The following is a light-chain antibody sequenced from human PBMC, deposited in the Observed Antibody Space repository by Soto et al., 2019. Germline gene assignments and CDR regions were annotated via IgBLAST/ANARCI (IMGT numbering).Light chain of an antibody. CDR3: QLYGISPH. CDR2: ASS. CDR1: QSLLHSNGYNY. V-gene: IGKV2-28*01. Sequence: DIVMTQSPLSLPATPGEPASISCRSSQSLLHSNGYNYLDWYLQKPGQSPRLLIYASSNRATGIPDRFSGSASGTDFTLTINRLEPEDFAVYYCQLYGISPHFGQGTRLEIK. J-gene: IGKJ5*01.